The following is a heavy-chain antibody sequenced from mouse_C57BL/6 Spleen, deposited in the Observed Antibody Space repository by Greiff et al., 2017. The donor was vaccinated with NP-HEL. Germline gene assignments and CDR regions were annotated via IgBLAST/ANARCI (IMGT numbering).Heavy chain of an antibody. CDR1: GYTFTSYG. D-gene: IGHD2-12*01. V-gene: IGHV1-81*01. Sequence: VQLKESGAELARPGASVKLSCTASGYTFTSYGISWVKQRPGQGLEWIGEIYPGSGNTYYHEKFKGKAPLTADKSSRTAYLELRRLTSEDAAVYCCARRGCYTPMDDWGQGTSVTVSA. CDR2: IYPGSGNT. J-gene: IGHJ4*01. CDR3: ARRGCYTPMDD.